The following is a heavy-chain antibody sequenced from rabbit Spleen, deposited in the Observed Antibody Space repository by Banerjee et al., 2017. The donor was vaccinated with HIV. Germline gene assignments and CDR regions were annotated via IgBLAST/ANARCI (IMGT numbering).Heavy chain of an antibody. CDR1: GFSFSSSYW. CDR3: ARFVISDVDYDL. V-gene: IGHV1S45*01. Sequence: EESGGDLVKPEGSLTLTCTASGFSFSSSYWICWVRQAPGKGLEWIGCIYAGSSGSTYYANWAKGRFTISKTSSTTVTLQMTSLTATDTATYFCARFVISDVDYDLWGQGTLVTVS. D-gene: IGHD2-1*01. CDR2: IYAGSSGST. J-gene: IGHJ4*01.